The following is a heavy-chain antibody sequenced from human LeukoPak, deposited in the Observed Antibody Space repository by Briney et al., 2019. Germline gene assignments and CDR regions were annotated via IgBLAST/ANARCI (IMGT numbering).Heavy chain of an antibody. CDR2: IYYSGAT. Sequence: KSSETLSLTCTVSGASFTSNYWSWIRQPPGKGVQWIGYIYYSGATTYNPSLERRVTMSVDMSKTQFSLRLNSVTATDTAVYYCARLDCGGDCYVDYWGQGTLVTVSS. CDR1: GASFTSNY. CDR3: ARLDCGGDCYVDY. D-gene: IGHD2-21*02. J-gene: IGHJ4*02. V-gene: IGHV4-59*08.